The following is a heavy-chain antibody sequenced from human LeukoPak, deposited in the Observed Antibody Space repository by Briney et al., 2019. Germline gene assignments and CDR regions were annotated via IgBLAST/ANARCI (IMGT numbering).Heavy chain of an antibody. CDR1: GFIFSSYE. D-gene: IGHD6-6*01. CDR2: ISSSGSTI. CDR3: ARGLVNEYIWRTKGTDY. V-gene: IGHV3-48*03. Sequence: GGSLRLSCAAAGFIFSSYEMNWVRQAPGKGLEWVSYISSSGSTIYYADSVKGRFTISRDNAKNSLYLQMNSLRAEDTAVYYCARGLVNEYIWRTKGTDYWGQGTLVTVSS. J-gene: IGHJ4*02.